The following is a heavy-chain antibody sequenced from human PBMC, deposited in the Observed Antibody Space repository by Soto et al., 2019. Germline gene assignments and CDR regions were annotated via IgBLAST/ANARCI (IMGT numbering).Heavy chain of an antibody. CDR1: GFTFSSYG. CDR3: AKAQGYCSSTSCREAYYYGMDV. CDR2: ISYDGNNK. V-gene: IGHV3-30*18. D-gene: IGHD2-2*01. J-gene: IGHJ6*02. Sequence: GGSLRLSCVASGFTFSSYGMHWVRQAPGKGLEWVAVISYDGNNKYHVDSVKGRFTISRDNSKNTLFLQMNSLRAEDTAVYYCAKAQGYCSSTSCREAYYYGMDVWGQGTTVTVSS.